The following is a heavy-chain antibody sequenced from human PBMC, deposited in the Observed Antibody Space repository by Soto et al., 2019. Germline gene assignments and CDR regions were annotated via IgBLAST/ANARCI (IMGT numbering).Heavy chain of an antibody. CDR2: IIPILGIA. Sequence: QVQLVQSGAEVKKPGSSVKVSCKASGGTFSSYTISWVRQAPGQGLEWMGRIIPILGIANYAQKFQGRGTITADKSTSTAYMELSSLRSEDTAVYYCAREAKTRNYYYYMDVWGKGTTVTVSS. J-gene: IGHJ6*03. V-gene: IGHV1-69*08. CDR3: AREAKTRNYYYYMDV. CDR1: GGTFSSYT.